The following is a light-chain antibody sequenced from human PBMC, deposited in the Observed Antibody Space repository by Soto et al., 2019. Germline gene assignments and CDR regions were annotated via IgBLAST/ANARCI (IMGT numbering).Light chain of an antibody. CDR2: SAS. J-gene: IGKJ1*01. CDR1: QSIDTW. CDR3: QQYKSSFPLT. Sequence: IHVTQSPSTLSASVGDRVTIICRASQSIDTWLAWYQQEPGKAPRLLIYSASYLQNGVPSRFSGSGSGTEFTLTISSLQPDDFATYFCQQYKSSFPLTFGQGTKVDIK. V-gene: IGKV1-5*02.